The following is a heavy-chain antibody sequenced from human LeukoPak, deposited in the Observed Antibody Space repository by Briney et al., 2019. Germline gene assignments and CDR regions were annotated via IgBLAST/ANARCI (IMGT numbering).Heavy chain of an antibody. D-gene: IGHD2-2*02. CDR1: GFTFSSYW. CDR3: ARDSGYCSSNSCYNYFDY. J-gene: IGHJ4*02. CDR2: ISSDGSST. V-gene: IGHV3-74*01. Sequence: GGSLRLSCAASGFTFSSYWMHWVRHAPGKGLVWVSRISSDGSSTSYADYVKGRFTISRDNAKNTLYLQMNSLRAEDTAVYYCARDSGYCSSNSCYNYFDYWGQGTLVTVSS.